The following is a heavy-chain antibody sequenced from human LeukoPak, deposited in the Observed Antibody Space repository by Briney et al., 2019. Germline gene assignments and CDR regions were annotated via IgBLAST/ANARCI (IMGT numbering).Heavy chain of an antibody. Sequence: GGSLRLSCAASGITLSTYGMHWVRQAPGKGLEWVAVISVDGSNKYYADSVKGRFTISRDNSKNTLYLQMNSLRAEDTAVYYCAKPYDRSGFYFDYWGQGTLVTVSS. CDR3: AKPYDRSGFYFDY. V-gene: IGHV3-30*18. CDR2: ISVDGSNK. J-gene: IGHJ4*02. D-gene: IGHD3-22*01. CDR1: GITLSTYG.